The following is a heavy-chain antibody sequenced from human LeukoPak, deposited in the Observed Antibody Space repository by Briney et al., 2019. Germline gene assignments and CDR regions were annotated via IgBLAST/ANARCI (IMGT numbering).Heavy chain of an antibody. J-gene: IGHJ5*02. CDR3: ARDRGPTIGGKWFDP. CDR2: LYTCGRP. CDR1: GGSIRSGSYY. Sequence: PSHTLSLTCTLSGGSIRSGSYYGSWIRHPAGEGLEWIGRLYTCGRPLYTPPLKTRDPISVHTSKTQFSLKQSSDTAADTAVYYCARDRGPTIGGKWFDPWGQGTLVTVSS. D-gene: IGHD3-10*01. V-gene: IGHV4-61*02.